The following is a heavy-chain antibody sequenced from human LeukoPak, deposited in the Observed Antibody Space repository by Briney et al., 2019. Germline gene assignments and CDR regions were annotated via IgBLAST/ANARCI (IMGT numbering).Heavy chain of an antibody. Sequence: SETLSLTCTVSGGSISSGDYYWSWIRQPPGKGLVWIGYIYYSGNTYYNPSLKSRVTISVDTSKNQFSLKLSSVTAADTAVYYCARDTYFYDSSGVKRYYGMDVWGQGTTVTVSS. V-gene: IGHV4-30-4*01. CDR1: GGSISSGDYY. CDR2: IYYSGNT. J-gene: IGHJ6*02. D-gene: IGHD3-22*01. CDR3: ARDTYFYDSSGVKRYYGMDV.